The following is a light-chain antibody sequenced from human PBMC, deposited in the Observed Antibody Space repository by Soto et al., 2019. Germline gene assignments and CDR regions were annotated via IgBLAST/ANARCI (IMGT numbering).Light chain of an antibody. CDR1: SSNIENNY. V-gene: IGLV1-51*02. CDR2: ENN. Sequence: QSVLTQPPSVSAAPGQKVTISCSGSSSNIENNYVSWYQQLPGTAPKLLIFENNKRPSGIPDLFSASKSGTSATLAITGLQTGDAADYYCGTWDNSLSLPYVFGTGTKVTVL. J-gene: IGLJ1*01. CDR3: GTWDNSLSLPYV.